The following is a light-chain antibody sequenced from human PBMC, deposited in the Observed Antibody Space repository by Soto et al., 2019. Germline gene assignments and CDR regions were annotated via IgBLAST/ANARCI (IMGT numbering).Light chain of an antibody. CDR1: QSVSSNN. J-gene: IGKJ1*01. V-gene: IGKV3-20*01. CDR2: VAS. Sequence: EIVLTQSPDTLSLSPGERATLSCRASQSVSSNNLAWYQHKPGQPPRLLIYVASRRATGIQDRFSGSGSGSEFTLTITRLEPEDFAVYYCQQHGSGPWTFGQGTKVEIK. CDR3: QQHGSGPWT.